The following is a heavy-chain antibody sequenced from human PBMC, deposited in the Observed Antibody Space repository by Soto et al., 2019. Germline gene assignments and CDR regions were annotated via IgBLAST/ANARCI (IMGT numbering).Heavy chain of an antibody. CDR1: GGSISPINW. V-gene: IGHV4-4*02. J-gene: IGHJ5*02. CDR3: ARSPNVHSQTWLDP. D-gene: IGHD3-10*02. CDR2: IYHTGTT. Sequence: QVQLQESGPGLVKPSGTLSLTCGVSGGSISPINWWSWVRQAPGKGLQWIGEIYHTGTTDYNPSLSGRVTISIDKSKNQVFLNLTSVTAADTALYYCARSPNVHSQTWLDPWGQGTWVTVSS.